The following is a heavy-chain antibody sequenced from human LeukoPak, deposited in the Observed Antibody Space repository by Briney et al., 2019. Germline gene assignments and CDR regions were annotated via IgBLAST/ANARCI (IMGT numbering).Heavy chain of an antibody. V-gene: IGHV1-18*01. CDR2: ISAYNGNT. J-gene: IGHJ3*02. CDR1: GYTFTSYG. Sequence: ASVKVSCKASGYTFTSYGISWVRQAPGQGLEWMGWISAYNGNTNYARKLQGRVTMTTDTSTSTAYMELRSLRSDDTAVYYCARDEAVAGTHAFDIWGQGTMVTVSS. CDR3: ARDEAVAGTHAFDI. D-gene: IGHD6-19*01.